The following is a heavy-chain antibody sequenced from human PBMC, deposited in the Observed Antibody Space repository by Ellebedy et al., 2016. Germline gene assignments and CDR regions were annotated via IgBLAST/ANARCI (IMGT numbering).Heavy chain of an antibody. CDR3: AKGGRAGSSPTDLIDY. CDR2: VSTSGVTT. Sequence: GESLKISXAASGFAFSTYAMAWVRQAPGKGLEWVSCVSTSGVTTFYVDSVKGRFTISRDNSKKMINLQMNSLRAEDTAVYYFAKGGRAGSSPTDLIDYWGQGTLVTVSS. J-gene: IGHJ4*02. V-gene: IGHV3-23*01. CDR1: GFAFSTYA. D-gene: IGHD6-13*01.